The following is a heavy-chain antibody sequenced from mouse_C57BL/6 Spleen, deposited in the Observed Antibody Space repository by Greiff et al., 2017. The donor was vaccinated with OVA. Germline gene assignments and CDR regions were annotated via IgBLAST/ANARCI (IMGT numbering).Heavy chain of an antibody. CDR2: IDPSDSET. CDR3: ARSRVAAQAWFAY. D-gene: IGHD3-2*02. J-gene: IGHJ3*01. Sequence: QVQLKQPGAELVRPGSSVKLSCKASGYTFTSYWMHWVKQRPIQGLEWIGNIDPSDSETHYNQKFKDKATLTVDKSSSTAYMQLSSLTSEDSAVYYCARSRVAAQAWFAYWGQGTLVTVSA. CDR1: GYTFTSYW. V-gene: IGHV1-52*01.